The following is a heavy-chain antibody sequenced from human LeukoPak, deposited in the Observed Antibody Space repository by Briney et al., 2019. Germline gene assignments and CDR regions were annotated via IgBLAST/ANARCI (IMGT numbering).Heavy chain of an antibody. CDR3: ARVGRGWFGESIGPSYYYYYMDV. Sequence: SVKVSCKASGGTYSSYAISWVRPAPGQGLEWMGGIIPIFGTANYAQKFQGRVTITTDESTSTAYMELSSLRSEDTAVYYCARVGRGWFGESIGPSYYYYYMDVWGKGTTVTVSS. J-gene: IGHJ6*03. D-gene: IGHD3-10*01. CDR2: IIPIFGTA. CDR1: GGTYSSYA. V-gene: IGHV1-69*05.